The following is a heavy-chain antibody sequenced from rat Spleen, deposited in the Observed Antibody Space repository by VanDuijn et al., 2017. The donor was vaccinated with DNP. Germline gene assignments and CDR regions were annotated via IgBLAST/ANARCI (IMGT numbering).Heavy chain of an antibody. V-gene: IGHV3-3*01. D-gene: IGHD4-3*01. Sequence: EVQLQESGPGLVKPSQSLSLTCSVTGYSITSSYRWNWIRMFPGNKLEWMGYINSAGSTDYNPSLKSRISITRDTSKNQFFLQLNSVTTEDTATYYCARGVIVRSTFSHWGQGVMVTVSS. CDR1: GYSITSSYR. CDR3: ARGVIVRSTFSH. CDR2: INSAGST. J-gene: IGHJ2*01.